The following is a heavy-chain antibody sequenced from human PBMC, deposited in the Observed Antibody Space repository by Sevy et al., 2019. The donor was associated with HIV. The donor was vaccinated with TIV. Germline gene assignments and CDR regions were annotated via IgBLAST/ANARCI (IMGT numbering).Heavy chain of an antibody. V-gene: IGHV3-7*03. Sequence: GGSLRLSCAASGFSFSNYWMSWVRQAPGKGLEWVANIKRDGSERYYVASVKGRFTISRDNAKTSLYLQMHSLRAEDTAVYYCASDCSSASCRWGLDVWGQGTTVTVSS. CDR3: ASDCSSASCRWGLDV. D-gene: IGHD2-2*01. CDR2: IKRDGSER. J-gene: IGHJ6*02. CDR1: GFSFSNYW.